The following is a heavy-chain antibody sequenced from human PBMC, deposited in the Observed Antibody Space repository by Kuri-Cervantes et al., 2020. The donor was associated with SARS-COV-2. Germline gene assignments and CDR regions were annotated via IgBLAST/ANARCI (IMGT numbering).Heavy chain of an antibody. CDR2: INPSGGST. V-gene: IGHV1-46*01. CDR1: GYTFTSYY. Sequence: ASVKVSCKASGYTFTSYYMHWVRQAPGQGLEWMGIINPSGGSTSYAQKFQGRVTMIRDTSTSTVYMELSSLRSEDTAVYYCARVEYYYDSSGYYGFIGFDPWGQGTLVTVSS. J-gene: IGHJ5*02. D-gene: IGHD3-22*01. CDR3: ARVEYYYDSSGYYGFIGFDP.